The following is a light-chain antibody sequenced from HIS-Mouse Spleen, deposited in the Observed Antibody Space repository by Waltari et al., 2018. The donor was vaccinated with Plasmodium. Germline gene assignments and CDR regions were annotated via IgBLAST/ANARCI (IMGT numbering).Light chain of an antibody. CDR1: QGISSY. V-gene: IGKV1-9*01. J-gene: IGKJ2*01. CDR2: AAS. CDR3: QQLNSYPYT. Sequence: DIQLTKPPSFLSASVGDRVTITCRASQGISSYLAWYQQKPGKAPKLLIYAASTLQSGVPSRFSGSGSGTEFTLTISSLQPEDFATYYCQQLNSYPYTFGQGTKLEIK.